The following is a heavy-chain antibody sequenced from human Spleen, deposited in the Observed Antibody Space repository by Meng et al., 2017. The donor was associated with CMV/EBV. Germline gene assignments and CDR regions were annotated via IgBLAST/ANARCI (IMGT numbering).Heavy chain of an antibody. J-gene: IGHJ4*02. CDR2: ISSSGSTI. Sequence: GESLKISCAASGFTFSDYYMSWIRQAPGKGLEWVSYISSSGSTIYYADSVKGRFTTSRDNAKNSLYLQMNSLRAEDTAVYYCARLRSSSFDYWGQGTLVTVSS. V-gene: IGHV3-11*01. CDR3: ARLRSSSFDY. CDR1: GFTFSDYY. D-gene: IGHD6-6*01.